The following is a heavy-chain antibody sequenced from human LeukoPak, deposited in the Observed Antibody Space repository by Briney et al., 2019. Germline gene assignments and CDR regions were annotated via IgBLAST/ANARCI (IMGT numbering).Heavy chain of an antibody. V-gene: IGHV3-23*01. CDR3: AKDRGNYYDTPRFDP. Sequence: GGSLRLSCVASGFTFRSYSMNWVRQAPGKGLEWVSSISGSGGTTYYADSVKGRFTISRDNSKNMLYLQVSSLRAEDTAIYYCAKDRGNYYDTPRFDPWGQGTLVTVSS. CDR1: GFTFRSYS. J-gene: IGHJ5*02. CDR2: ISGSGGTT. D-gene: IGHD3-22*01.